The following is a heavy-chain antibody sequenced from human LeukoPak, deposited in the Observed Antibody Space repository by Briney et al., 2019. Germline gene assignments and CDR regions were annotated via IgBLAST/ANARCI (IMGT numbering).Heavy chain of an antibody. CDR1: GFNLRSYA. V-gene: IGHV3-23*01. CDR3: AKGSSGGYYFDY. D-gene: IGHD6-19*01. Sequence: GGSLRLSCAASGFNLRSYAMSWVRRAPGKGLEWVSATSGSGGSTYYADSVKGRFAISRDNSKNTLYLQMSSLRAEDTAIYYCAKGSSGGYYFDYWGQGTLVTVSS. CDR2: TSGSGGST. J-gene: IGHJ4*02.